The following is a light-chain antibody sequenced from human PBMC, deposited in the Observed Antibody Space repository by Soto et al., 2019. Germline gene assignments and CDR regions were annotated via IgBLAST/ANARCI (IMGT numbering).Light chain of an antibody. CDR2: TSN. Sequence: QSVLTQPPSASGTPGQRVTISCSGSYSTIGSKTLNWYQHLPGSAPKLLIYTSNQRPSGVPDRFSGSKSGTSASLAISGLQPEDEADYYCAAWNDSLNGVVFGGGTQLTVL. CDR3: AAWNDSLNGVV. CDR1: YSTIGSKT. J-gene: IGLJ3*02. V-gene: IGLV1-44*01.